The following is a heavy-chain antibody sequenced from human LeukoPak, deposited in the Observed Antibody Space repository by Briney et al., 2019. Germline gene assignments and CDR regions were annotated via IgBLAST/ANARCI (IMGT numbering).Heavy chain of an antibody. CDR1: GFTFSSYG. CDR2: IRYDGSNK. V-gene: IGHV3-30*02. CDR3: AKDYCSSTSCYIDY. Sequence: PGGSLSLSCAASGFTFSSYGMHWVRQAPGKGLEWVAFIRYDGSNKYYADSVKGRFTISRDNSKNTLYLQMNSLRAEDTAVYYCAKDYCSSTSCYIDYWGQGTLVTVSS. D-gene: IGHD2-2*01. J-gene: IGHJ4*02.